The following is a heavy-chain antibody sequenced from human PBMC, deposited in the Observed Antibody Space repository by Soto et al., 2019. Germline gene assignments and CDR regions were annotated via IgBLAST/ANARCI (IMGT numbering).Heavy chain of an antibody. CDR2: MNPNSGNT. CDR1: GYTFTSYD. Sequence: QVQLVQSGAEVKKPGASVKVSCKASGYTFTSYDINWVRQATGQVLEWMGWMNPNSGNTGYAQKFQGRVTMTRNTSITTAYMELSSLRSEDTAVYYCARGINYYDSGDDAFDIWGQGTMVTVSS. V-gene: IGHV1-8*01. D-gene: IGHD3-10*01. J-gene: IGHJ3*02. CDR3: ARGINYYDSGDDAFDI.